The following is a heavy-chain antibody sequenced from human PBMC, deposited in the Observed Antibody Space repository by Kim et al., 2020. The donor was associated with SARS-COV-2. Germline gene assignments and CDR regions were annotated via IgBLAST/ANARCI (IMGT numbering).Heavy chain of an antibody. CDR1: GVSFSGYY. V-gene: IGHV4-34*01. J-gene: IGHJ5*02. D-gene: IGHD6-13*01. CDR3: ARASIVFVLTRHSSSWAPGQGPSWFDP. CDR2: INHSGST. Sequence: SETLSLTCAVYGVSFSGYYWSWIRQPPGKGLEWIGEINHSGSTNYNPSLKSRVTISVDTSKNQFSLKLSSVTAADTAVYYCARASIVFVLTRHSSSWAPGQGPSWFDPWGQGTLVTVSS.